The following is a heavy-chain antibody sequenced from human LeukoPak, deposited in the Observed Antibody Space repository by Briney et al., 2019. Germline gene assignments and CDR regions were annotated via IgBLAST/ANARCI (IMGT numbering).Heavy chain of an antibody. CDR3: AKASGLTSPFDP. CDR2: ISGDGGTT. V-gene: IGHV3-43*02. CDR1: GFNFGDYA. J-gene: IGHJ5*02. D-gene: IGHD6-19*01. Sequence: PGGSLRLLCKGSGFNFGDYAMHWVRQVPGKGLGWVSLISGDGGTTYYADSVKGRFTVSRDNSKDSLWLQMNSLTDDDTAFYYCAKASGLTSPFDPWGQGTLVIVS.